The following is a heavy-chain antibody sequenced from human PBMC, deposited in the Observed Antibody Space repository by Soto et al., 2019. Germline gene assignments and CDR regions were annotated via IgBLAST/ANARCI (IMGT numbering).Heavy chain of an antibody. CDR2: INTDGGSS. CDR1: GFTFSGHW. CDR3: AREAGYCSRTSCYRRAFDT. J-gene: IGHJ3*02. Sequence: EVQLVESGGGLVQPGGSLRLSCAASGFTFSGHWMQWVRQVPGKGLEWVSRINTDGGSSAYADSVKGRFTISRDNAKNTLYLQMKGLRAEDTAVYYCAREAGYCSRTSCYRRAFDTWGQGTTVTVSS. D-gene: IGHD2-2*01. V-gene: IGHV3-74*03.